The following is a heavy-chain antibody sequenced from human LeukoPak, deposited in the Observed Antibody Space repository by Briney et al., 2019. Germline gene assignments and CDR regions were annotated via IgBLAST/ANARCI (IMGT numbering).Heavy chain of an antibody. Sequence: PSETLSLTCALSCYSIRSGYYWGWIRQPPGKGLEWIGSIYHSGSTYYNPSLKSRVTISVDTSKNQFSLKLSSVTAADTAVYYCARNYCSGGSCYPNDAFDIWGQGTMVTVSS. J-gene: IGHJ3*02. V-gene: IGHV4-38-2*01. CDR3: ARNYCSGGSCYPNDAFDI. CDR2: IYHSGST. CDR1: CYSIRSGYY. D-gene: IGHD2-15*01.